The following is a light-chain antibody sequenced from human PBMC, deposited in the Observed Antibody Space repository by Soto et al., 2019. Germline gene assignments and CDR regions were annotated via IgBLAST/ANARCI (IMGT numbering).Light chain of an antibody. V-gene: IGKV1-27*01. CDR3: QKYNSAPNT. CDR2: AAS. Sequence: DIQMTQSPSSLSASVGDRVTITCRASQGISNYLAWYQQKPGKVPKLLIYAASTLQSGVPSRFSGSGSGTDFTLNISSLQPEDVATYYCQKYNSAPNTVGQGTRLEIK. J-gene: IGKJ5*01. CDR1: QGISNY.